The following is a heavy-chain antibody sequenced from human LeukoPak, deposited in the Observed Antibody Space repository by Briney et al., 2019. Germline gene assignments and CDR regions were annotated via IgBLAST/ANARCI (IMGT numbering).Heavy chain of an antibody. CDR2: ISGTSTTT. CDR3: ARAKTTHAYYMDV. Sequence: PGGSLRLSCAASGFTFSDYYMSWIRQAPGKGLEWLSDISGTSTTTYYADSVKGRFTISRDNAKSSLYLQMSSLRAEDTAVYYCARAKTTHAYYMDVWGKGTTVTVSS. D-gene: IGHD1-7*01. CDR1: GFTFSDYY. V-gene: IGHV3-11*04. J-gene: IGHJ6*03.